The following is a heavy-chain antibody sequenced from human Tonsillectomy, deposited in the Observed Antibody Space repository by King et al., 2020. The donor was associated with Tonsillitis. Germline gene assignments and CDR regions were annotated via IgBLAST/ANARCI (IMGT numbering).Heavy chain of an antibody. CDR3: AKVHSGSYYDS. J-gene: IGHJ4*02. CDR2: IRYDGSNK. D-gene: IGHD1-26*01. CDR1: GFTFSSYG. Sequence: VQLVESGGGVVQPGGSLRLSCAASGFTFSSYGMHWVRQAPGKGLEWVAFIRYDGSNKYYADSVKGRFTISRDNSKNTLYLQMNSLRAEDTAVYYCAKVHSGSYYDSWGQGTLVTVSS. V-gene: IGHV3-30*02.